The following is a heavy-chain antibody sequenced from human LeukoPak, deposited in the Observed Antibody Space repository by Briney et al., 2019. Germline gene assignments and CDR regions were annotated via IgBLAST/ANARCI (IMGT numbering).Heavy chain of an antibody. D-gene: IGHD2-2*02. V-gene: IGHV4-61*01. CDR3: ARWDCSSTSCYRPAPQNWYFDL. Sequence: SETLSLTCTVSGGSVSSGSDYSSWIRQPPGNGLECIRYIYYSGSTNYNPSLKSRVTISVDTSKNQFSLKLSSVTAADTAVYYCARWDCSSTSCYRPAPQNWYFDLWGRGTLVTVSS. CDR1: GGSVSSGSDY. J-gene: IGHJ2*01. CDR2: IYYSGST.